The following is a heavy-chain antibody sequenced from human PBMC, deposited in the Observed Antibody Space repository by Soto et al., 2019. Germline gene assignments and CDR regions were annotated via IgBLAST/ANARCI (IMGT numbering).Heavy chain of an antibody. V-gene: IGHV4-30-4*01. D-gene: IGHD2-2*01. Sequence: QVQLQESGPGLVKPSQTLSLTCTVSGGFISRGDYYWNWFRQPPGKGLEWIGYIYYSGHTYFNPSLKSRVTISVDTSKNQFSLKLSSVTVADTAVYYCVRGTPIGQLLSWFDPWGQGTLVTVSS. CDR1: GGFISRGDYY. CDR2: IYYSGHT. CDR3: VRGTPIGQLLSWFDP. J-gene: IGHJ5*02.